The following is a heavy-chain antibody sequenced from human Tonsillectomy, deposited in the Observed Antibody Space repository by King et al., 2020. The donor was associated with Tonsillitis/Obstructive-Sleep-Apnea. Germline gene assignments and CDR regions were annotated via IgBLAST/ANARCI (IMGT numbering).Heavy chain of an antibody. CDR2: ISGYNANT. J-gene: IGHJ4*02. CDR1: GYTFTTFG. Sequence: QLVQSGAEVKKPGASMKVSCKASGYTFTTFGITWVRQAPGQGLEWMGGISGYNANTDYAQKIQGRVTMTTDTSTSTAYMELRSLRSDDTAVYYCSRGLQWFDCWGQGTLVTVSS. CDR3: SRGLQWFDC. D-gene: IGHD4-11*01. V-gene: IGHV1-18*01.